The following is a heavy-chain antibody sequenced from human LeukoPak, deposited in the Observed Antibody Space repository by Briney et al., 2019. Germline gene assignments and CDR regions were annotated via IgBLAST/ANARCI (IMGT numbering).Heavy chain of an antibody. CDR3: ARGPLFYGDYVLYYYYGMDV. CDR1: GGSFSGYY. D-gene: IGHD4-17*01. Sequence: PSETLSLTCAVYGGSFSGYYWSWIRQPPGKGLEWIGEINHSGSTNYNPSLKSRVTISVDTSKNQFSLKLSSVTAADTAVYYCARGPLFYGDYVLYYYYGMDVWGQGTTVTVFS. J-gene: IGHJ6*02. V-gene: IGHV4-34*01. CDR2: INHSGST.